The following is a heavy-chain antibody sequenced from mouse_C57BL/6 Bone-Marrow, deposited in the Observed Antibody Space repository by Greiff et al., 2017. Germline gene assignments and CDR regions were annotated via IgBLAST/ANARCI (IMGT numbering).Heavy chain of an antibody. Sequence: VQLQQSVAELVRPGASVTLSCTASGFNIKNTYMRWVKQRPEQGLEWIGRIDPANGNTKYAPKFQGKATITADTSSNTTYLQISSLTSEDTAIYYCASRLRRFYAMGYWGQGTSVTVSS. CDR3: ASRLRRFYAMGY. V-gene: IGHV14-3*01. CDR1: GFNIKNTY. CDR2: IDPANGNT. J-gene: IGHJ4*01. D-gene: IGHD2-4*01.